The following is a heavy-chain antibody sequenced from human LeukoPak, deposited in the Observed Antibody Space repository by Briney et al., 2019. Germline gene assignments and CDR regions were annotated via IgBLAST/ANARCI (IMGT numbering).Heavy chain of an antibody. Sequence: PSETLSLTCTVSGGSISSGDYYWSWIRQPPRKGLEWIGYIYYSGSTYYNPSLKSRVTISVDTSKNQFSLKLSSVTAADTAVYYCAREGYYYDSSGYYFYFDYWGQGTLVTVSS. V-gene: IGHV4-30-4*01. CDR3: AREGYYYDSSGYYFYFDY. CDR1: GGSISSGDYY. D-gene: IGHD3-22*01. CDR2: IYYSGST. J-gene: IGHJ4*02.